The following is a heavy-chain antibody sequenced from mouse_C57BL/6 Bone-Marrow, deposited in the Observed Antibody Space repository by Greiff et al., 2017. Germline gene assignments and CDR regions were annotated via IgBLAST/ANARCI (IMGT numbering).Heavy chain of an antibody. Sequence: VQLQQSGPELVKPGASVKISCKASGYAFSSSWMNWVKQRPGKGLEWIGRIYPGDGDTNYNGKIKGKATLTADKSSSTAYMQLSSLTSEDSAVYFCAEIYYDAMDYWGQGTSVTVSS. V-gene: IGHV1-82*01. CDR2: IYPGDGDT. CDR3: AEIYYDAMDY. J-gene: IGHJ4*01. CDR1: GYAFSSSW. D-gene: IGHD2-1*01.